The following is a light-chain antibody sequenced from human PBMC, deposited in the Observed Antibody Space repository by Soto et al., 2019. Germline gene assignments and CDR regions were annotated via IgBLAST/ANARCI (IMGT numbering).Light chain of an antibody. CDR1: QSVSSN. V-gene: IGKV3-15*01. CDR2: GAS. Sequence: EIVMTQSPATLSVSPGERATLSCRASQSVSSNLAWYQQKPGQAPRLLIYGASTRATGIPARFSGRGSGTEFTLTISSLQSEDFAVYYCQQYNYWPPTYTFGQGTKLEIK. J-gene: IGKJ2*01. CDR3: QQYNYWPPTYT.